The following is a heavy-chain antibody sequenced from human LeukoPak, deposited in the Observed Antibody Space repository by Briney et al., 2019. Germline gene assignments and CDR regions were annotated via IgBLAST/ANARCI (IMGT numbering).Heavy chain of an antibody. V-gene: IGHV3-74*01. CDR3: VSDGSGSYLAY. CDR2: INSDGSST. CDR1: GFTFSSYW. J-gene: IGHJ4*02. Sequence: GGSLRLSCAASGFTFSSYWMHWVRQAPGKGLVWVSRINSDGSSTSYADSVKGRFTISRDNAKNTLYLQMNSLRAEDTAVYYCVSDGSGSYLAYWGQGTLVTVSS. D-gene: IGHD3-10*01.